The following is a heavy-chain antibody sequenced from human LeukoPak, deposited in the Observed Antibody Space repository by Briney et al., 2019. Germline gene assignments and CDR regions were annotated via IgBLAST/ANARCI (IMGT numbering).Heavy chain of an antibody. D-gene: IGHD4-11*01. J-gene: IGHJ4*02. Sequence: LRETLSLTCAVSGVSISSSNWWSWVRQPPGKGLEWIGEIYHSGGTNYNPSLKSRVTISVDKSKNQFSLKLSSVTAADTAVYYCARVTNPFDYWGQGTLVTVSS. CDR1: GVSISSSNW. CDR3: ARVTNPFDY. CDR2: IYHSGGT. V-gene: IGHV4-4*02.